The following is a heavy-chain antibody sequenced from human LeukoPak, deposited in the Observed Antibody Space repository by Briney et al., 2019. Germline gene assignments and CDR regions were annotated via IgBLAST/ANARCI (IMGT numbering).Heavy chain of an antibody. V-gene: IGHV4-39*07. Sequence: SETLSLTCTVSGGSISSSSYYWGWIRQPPGKGLEWIGSIYYSGNTYYNPSLKSRVTVSVDTSKNQFSLKLSSVTAADTAVYYCARARREYSYGYRPNEMGHYFDHWGQGTLVTVSS. D-gene: IGHD5-18*01. CDR2: IYYSGNT. CDR1: GGSISSSSYY. J-gene: IGHJ4*02. CDR3: ARARREYSYGYRPNEMGHYFDH.